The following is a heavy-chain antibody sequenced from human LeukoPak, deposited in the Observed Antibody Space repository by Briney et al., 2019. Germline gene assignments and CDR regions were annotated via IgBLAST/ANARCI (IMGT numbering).Heavy chain of an antibody. Sequence: ASVKVSCKAFGYTFNTYPITWVRQAPGEGLQWMGWISADNGNTYYSQKFQGRVTMTTDTSTSTAYMELRSLRSDDTAVYYCARDRGSGYYFDYWGQGTLVTVSS. CDR3: ARDRGSGYYFDY. V-gene: IGHV1-18*01. J-gene: IGHJ4*02. CDR1: GYTFNTYP. CDR2: ISADNGNT. D-gene: IGHD3-3*01.